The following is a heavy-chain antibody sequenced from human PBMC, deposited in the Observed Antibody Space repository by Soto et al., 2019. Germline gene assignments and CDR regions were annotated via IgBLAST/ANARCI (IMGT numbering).Heavy chain of an antibody. J-gene: IGHJ4*02. CDR1: GGTSSSYA. V-gene: IGHV1-69*06. CDR2: IIPIFGTA. CDR3: AKDSSGYYYS. Sequence: GASVKVSCKASGGTSSSYAISWVRQAPGQGLEWMGGIIPIFGTANYAQKFQGRVTITADKSTSTAYMELSSLRSEDTAVYYCAKDSSGYYYSWGQGTLVTVSS. D-gene: IGHD3-22*01.